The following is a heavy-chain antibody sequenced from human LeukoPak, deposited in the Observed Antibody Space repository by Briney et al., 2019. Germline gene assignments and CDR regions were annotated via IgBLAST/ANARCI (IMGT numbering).Heavy chain of an antibody. J-gene: IGHJ3*02. CDR2: IWYDGSNK. CDR1: GFTFSSYG. V-gene: IGHV3-33*06. D-gene: IGHD2-2*01. CDR3: AKDLSYLRAFDI. Sequence: QPGRSLRRSCAASGFTFSSYGMHWVRQAPGKGLEWVAVIWYDGSNKYYADSVKGRFTISRDNSKNTLYLQMNSLRAEDTAVYYCAKDLSYLRAFDIWGQGTMVTVSS.